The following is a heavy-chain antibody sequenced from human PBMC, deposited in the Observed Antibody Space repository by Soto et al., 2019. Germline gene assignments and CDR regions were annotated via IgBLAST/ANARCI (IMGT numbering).Heavy chain of an antibody. CDR1: GVTFSSYG. CDR2: IIPIFGTA. Sequence: GASVKVCCKASGVTFSSYGISWVRQAPGQGLEWMGGIIPIFGTANYAQKFQGRVTITADESTSTAYMELSSLRSEDTAVYYCARDVIGYSSSSRKWFAPWGQGTLVIVSS. CDR3: ARDVIGYSSSSRKWFAP. D-gene: IGHD6-6*01. V-gene: IGHV1-69*13. J-gene: IGHJ5*02.